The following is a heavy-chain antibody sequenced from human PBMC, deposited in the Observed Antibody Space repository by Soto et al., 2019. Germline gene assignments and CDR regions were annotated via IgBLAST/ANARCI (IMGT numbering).Heavy chain of an antibody. CDR3: ARGGDGYHY. Sequence: PSETLSLTCAVYGGSFSGYYWSWIRQPTGKGLEWIGEINHSGSTNYNPSLKSRVTISVDTSKNQFSLKLSSVTAADTAVYYCARGGDGYHYWGQGTLVTVS. D-gene: IGHD5-12*01. J-gene: IGHJ4*02. CDR1: GGSFSGYY. CDR2: INHSGST. V-gene: IGHV4-34*01.